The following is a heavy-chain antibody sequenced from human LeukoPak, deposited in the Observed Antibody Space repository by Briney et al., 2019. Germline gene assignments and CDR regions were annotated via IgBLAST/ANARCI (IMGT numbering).Heavy chain of an antibody. V-gene: IGHV1-2*02. D-gene: IGHD4-23*01. Sequence: ASVKVSCKPSGYTFTGYYIHWVRQAPGQGLEWMGWIKPNSGATDYAQKFHGRVTMTRDTSISTAYMELSSLTSDDTAVYYCARVNSSNSLGWFDPWGEGTLVSVSS. CDR2: IKPNSGAT. J-gene: IGHJ5*02. CDR1: GYTFTGYY. CDR3: ARVNSSNSLGWFDP.